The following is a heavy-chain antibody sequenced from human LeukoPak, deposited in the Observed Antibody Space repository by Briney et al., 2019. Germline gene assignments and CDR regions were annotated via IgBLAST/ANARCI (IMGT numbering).Heavy chain of an antibody. CDR3: ARDGYDSSGYEDY. D-gene: IGHD3-22*01. J-gene: IGHJ4*02. CDR1: GFTFSNYN. Sequence: PRGSLRLSCTASGFTFSNYNMNWVRQAPGKGLEWISYISSSSSIIYYADSVKGRFTISRDNAKNSLYLQMDSLRAEDTAVYYCARDGYDSSGYEDYWGQGTLVTVSS. CDR2: ISSSSSII. V-gene: IGHV3-48*01.